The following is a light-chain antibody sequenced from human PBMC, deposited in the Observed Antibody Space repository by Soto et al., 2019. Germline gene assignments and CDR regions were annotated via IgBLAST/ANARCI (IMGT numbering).Light chain of an antibody. CDR1: QSISSW. CDR3: QQYESYSPLT. CDR2: RAS. J-gene: IGKJ4*01. Sequence: IQMTQSPATLSASVGDRVTITCRASQSISSWLAWYQQKPGKAPKLLIYRASGLESGVPSRFSGSGSGTDFTLTISSLQPDDFATYYCQQYESYSPLTFGGWTKVDIK. V-gene: IGKV1-5*03.